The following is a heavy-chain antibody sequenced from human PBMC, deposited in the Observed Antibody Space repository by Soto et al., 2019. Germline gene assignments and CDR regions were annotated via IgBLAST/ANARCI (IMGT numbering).Heavy chain of an antibody. V-gene: IGHV4-59*01. CDR1: GGSISGSY. Sequence: SETLSLTCSVSGGSISGSYWSWIRQSPGKGLEWLGYVYYTGSTNYSPSLRSRVSISVDTSKNEFSLRLSSVTAADTAVYFCARSVAVPGAHIDHWGQGTQVTVSS. CDR3: ARSVAVPGAHIDH. J-gene: IGHJ4*02. D-gene: IGHD6-19*01. CDR2: VYYTGST.